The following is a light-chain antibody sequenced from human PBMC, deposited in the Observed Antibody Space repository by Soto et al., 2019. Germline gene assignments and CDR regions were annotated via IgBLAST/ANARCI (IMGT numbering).Light chain of an antibody. CDR1: QSVLYSPNNKNY. V-gene: IGKV4-1*01. CDR2: WAS. J-gene: IGKJ1*01. CDR3: HHYRSAPQP. Sequence: DIVMTQSPDSLAVSLGERATINCKSSQSVLYSPNNKNYLAWYQQKPGQPPKLLVYWASTRESGVPDRFSGSGSWTDLTLTISRLQAEAAAVYYCHHYRSAPQPFRQGTKVEIK.